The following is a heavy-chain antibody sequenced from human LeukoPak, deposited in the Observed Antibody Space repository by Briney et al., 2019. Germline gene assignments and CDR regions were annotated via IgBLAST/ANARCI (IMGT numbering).Heavy chain of an antibody. V-gene: IGHV1-2*02. CDR1: GYTFTGYY. CDR2: INPNSGGT. J-gene: IGHJ6*03. CDR3: ARDQVALDYYYMDV. Sequence: ASVKVSCKASGYTFTGYYMHWVRQAPGQGLEWMGWINPNSGGTNYAQKFQGRVTMTRDTSISTAYMELSRLRSEDTAVYYCARDQVALDYYYMDVWGKGTTVTISS. D-gene: IGHD5-12*01.